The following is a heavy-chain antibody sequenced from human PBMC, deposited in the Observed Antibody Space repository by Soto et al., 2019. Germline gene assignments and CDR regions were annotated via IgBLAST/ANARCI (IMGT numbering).Heavy chain of an antibody. CDR1: GFTFSSYS. CDR2: ISSSSSYI. D-gene: IGHD5-12*01. CDR3: AGPRVATITTLDY. J-gene: IGHJ4*02. Sequence: GGSLRFSCAASGFTFSSYSMNWVRQAPGKGLEWVSSISSSSSYIYYADSVKGRFTISRDNAKNSLYLQMNSLRAEDTAVYYCAGPRVATITTLDYWGQGTLVTVSS. V-gene: IGHV3-21*01.